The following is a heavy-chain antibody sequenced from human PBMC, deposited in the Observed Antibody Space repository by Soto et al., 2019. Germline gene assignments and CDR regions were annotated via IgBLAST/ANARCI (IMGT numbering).Heavy chain of an antibody. D-gene: IGHD5-18*01. CDR2: ISHDGITK. J-gene: IGHJ4*02. V-gene: IGHV3-30*18. Sequence: QVQLVESGGGVVQPGRSLRLSCAASGFTFSDHGMHWVRQVPDKGLEWVAVISHDGITKYYADSLKGRFTISRDNSNNTVFLQMNGLRAEDTAVYYCTKDREDTAPSFDSWGQGTLVTVSS. CDR1: GFTFSDHG. CDR3: TKDREDTAPSFDS.